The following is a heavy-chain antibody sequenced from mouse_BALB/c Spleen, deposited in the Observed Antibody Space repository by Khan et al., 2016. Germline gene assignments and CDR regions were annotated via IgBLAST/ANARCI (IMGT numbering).Heavy chain of an antibody. CDR2: IDPANGNT. V-gene: IGHV14-3*02. D-gene: IGHD1-1*01. CDR1: GFNIKDTY. Sequence: VQLQQSGAELVKPGALVKLSCTASGFNIKDTYMHWVKQRPEQGLEWIGRIDPANGNTEYDPKFQGKATITADTSSNTAYLQLSSLTSEDTAVSCCARRCPIYYYGSSYGYWGQGTTLTVSS. J-gene: IGHJ2*01. CDR3: ARRCPIYYYGSSYGY.